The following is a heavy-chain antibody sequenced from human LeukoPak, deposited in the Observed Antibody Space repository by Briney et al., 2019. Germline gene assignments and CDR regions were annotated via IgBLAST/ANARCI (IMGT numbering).Heavy chain of an antibody. CDR1: GGSFSGYY. Sequence: SETLSLTCAVYGGSFSGYYWSWIRQPPGKGLEWIGEINHSGSTNYNPSLKSRVTISVDTSENQFSLKLSSVTAADTAVYYCARGVDTAMVFDYWGQGTLVTVSS. J-gene: IGHJ4*02. D-gene: IGHD5-18*01. CDR3: ARGVDTAMVFDY. CDR2: INHSGST. V-gene: IGHV4-34*01.